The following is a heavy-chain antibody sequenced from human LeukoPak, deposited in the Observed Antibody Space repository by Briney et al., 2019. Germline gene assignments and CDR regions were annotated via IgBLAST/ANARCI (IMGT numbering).Heavy chain of an antibody. Sequence: PGGSLRLSCAASGFDFSSYSMNWVRQAPGKGLEWVSYISSSGSTIYYADSVKGRFTISRDNAKNSLYLQMNSLRAEDTAVYYCARDFRHAPNLYYYYGMDVWGQGTTVTVSS. J-gene: IGHJ6*02. CDR2: ISSSGSTI. V-gene: IGHV3-48*04. CDR3: ARDFRHAPNLYYYYGMDV. D-gene: IGHD2-2*01. CDR1: GFDFSSYS.